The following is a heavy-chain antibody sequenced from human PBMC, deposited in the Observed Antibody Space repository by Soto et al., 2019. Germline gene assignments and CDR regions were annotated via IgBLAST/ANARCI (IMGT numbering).Heavy chain of an antibody. J-gene: IGHJ4*02. V-gene: IGHV3-33*01. CDR2: IWYDGSNK. D-gene: IGHD3-9*01. CDR1: G. CDR3: ARDSGILTGIPYYFDY. Sequence: GIRRIRKATGKGLEWVAVIWYDGSNKYYADSVKGRFTISRDNSKNTLYLQMNSLRAEDTAVYYCARDSGILTGIPYYFDYWGQGTLGTVSS.